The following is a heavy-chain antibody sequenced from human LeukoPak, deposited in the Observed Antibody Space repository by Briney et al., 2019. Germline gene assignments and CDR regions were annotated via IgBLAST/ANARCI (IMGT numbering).Heavy chain of an antibody. V-gene: IGHV3-11*01. CDR1: GFTFSDYY. J-gene: IGHJ5*02. Sequence: GGSLRLSCAASGFTFSDYYMSWIRQAPGKGLEWVSYISSSGSTIYYADSVKGRFTISRYNAKNSPYLQMNSLRAEDTAVYYCARASGYVLRYSWFDPWGQGTLVTVSS. CDR2: ISSSGSTI. CDR3: ARASGYVLRYSWFDP. D-gene: IGHD3-9*01.